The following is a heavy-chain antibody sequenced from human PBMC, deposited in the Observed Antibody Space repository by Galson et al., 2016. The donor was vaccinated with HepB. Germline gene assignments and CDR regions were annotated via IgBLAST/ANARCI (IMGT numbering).Heavy chain of an antibody. Sequence: ETLSLTCTVSGASISGYYLSWIRQPPGKGLEWIGCIYYSGRTNYNPSLKSRVTISVDTSKNQFSLKLSSVTAADTAVYYCARDDSGGWYGFHYGMDVWGQGTTVTVSS. CDR1: GASISGYY. J-gene: IGHJ6*02. V-gene: IGHV4-59*01. CDR3: ARDDSGGWYGFHYGMDV. D-gene: IGHD6-19*01. CDR2: IYYSGRT.